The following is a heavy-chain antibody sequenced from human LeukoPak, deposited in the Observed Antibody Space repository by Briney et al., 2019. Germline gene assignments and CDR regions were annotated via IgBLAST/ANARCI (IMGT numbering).Heavy chain of an antibody. D-gene: IGHD6-19*01. CDR2: IYHSGST. Sequence: SETLSLTCIVSGYTISSGYYWGWIRQPPGKGLEWIGSIYHSGSTYYNPSLKSRVTISVDTSKNQFSLKLSSVTAADTAVYYCARDRIAVAVPDYWGQGTLVTVSS. CDR3: ARDRIAVAVPDY. V-gene: IGHV4-38-2*02. J-gene: IGHJ4*02. CDR1: GYTISSGYY.